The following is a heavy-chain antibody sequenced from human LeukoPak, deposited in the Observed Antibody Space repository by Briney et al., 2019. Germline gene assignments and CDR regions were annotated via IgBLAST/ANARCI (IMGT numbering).Heavy chain of an antibody. CDR1: GFTFSNYW. V-gene: IGHV3-7*01. Sequence: GGSLRLSCAASGFTFSNYWMSRVRQAPGKGLEWVANIKQDGSEKYYVDSVKGRFTISRDNAKNSLYLQMNSLRAEDTAVYYCARLKLLWSNYFDYWGQGTLVTVSS. CDR2: IKQDGSEK. J-gene: IGHJ4*02. CDR3: ARLKLLWSNYFDY. D-gene: IGHD2-2*01.